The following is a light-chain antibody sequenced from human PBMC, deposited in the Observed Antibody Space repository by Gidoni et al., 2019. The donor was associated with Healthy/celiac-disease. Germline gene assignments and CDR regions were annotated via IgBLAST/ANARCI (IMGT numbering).Light chain of an antibody. V-gene: IGKV3-20*01. Sequence: IVLTQSPGTLSLSPGERATLSCRASQSVSSSYLAWYQQKPGQAPRLLIYGASSRATGIPDRVSGSGSGTDFTLTISRLEPEDFAVYYCQQYGSSPPVTFGGXTKVEIK. CDR1: QSVSSSY. J-gene: IGKJ4*01. CDR3: QQYGSSPPVT. CDR2: GAS.